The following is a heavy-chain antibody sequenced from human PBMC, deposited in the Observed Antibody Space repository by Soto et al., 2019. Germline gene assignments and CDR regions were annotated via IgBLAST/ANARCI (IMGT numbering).Heavy chain of an antibody. CDR3: ARDTVQLAAAGTNNWFDP. V-gene: IGHV3-30-3*01. J-gene: IGHJ5*02. D-gene: IGHD6-13*01. Sequence: QVQLVESGGGVVQPGRSLRLSCAASGFTFSSYAMHWVRQAPGKGLEWVAVISYDGSNKYYADSVKGRFTISRDNSKNTLYLQMNSRRAEDTAVYYCARDTVQLAAAGTNNWFDPWGQGTLVTVSS. CDR1: GFTFSSYA. CDR2: ISYDGSNK.